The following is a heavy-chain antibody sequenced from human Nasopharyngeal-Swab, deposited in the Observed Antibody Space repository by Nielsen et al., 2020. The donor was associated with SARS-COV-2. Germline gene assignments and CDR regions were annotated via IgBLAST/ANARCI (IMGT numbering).Heavy chain of an antibody. CDR2: ISYDGSNK. Sequence: GESLKISCAASGFTFSSYAMHWVRQAPGKGLEWVAVISYDGSNKYYADSVKGRFTISRDNSKNTLYLQMNSLRAEDTAVYYCVREDPIAVAGNLDYWGQGTLVTVSS. V-gene: IGHV3-30-3*01. D-gene: IGHD6-19*01. J-gene: IGHJ4*02. CDR1: GFTFSSYA. CDR3: VREDPIAVAGNLDY.